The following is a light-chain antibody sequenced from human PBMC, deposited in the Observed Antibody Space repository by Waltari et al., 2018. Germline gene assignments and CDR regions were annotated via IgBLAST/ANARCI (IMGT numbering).Light chain of an antibody. CDR3: CSYAGSYTWV. CDR2: DVS. CDR1: SRDVGGYNH. V-gene: IGLV2-11*01. J-gene: IGLJ3*02. Sequence: QSALTQPRPVSGSPGQSVTISCTGTSRDVGGYNHLSWYQQDQGQAPNLMIYDVSKGPSWVPCRFSGTKSGHTASLTISGLQAEDEADYYGCSYAGSYTWVFGGGTKLTVL.